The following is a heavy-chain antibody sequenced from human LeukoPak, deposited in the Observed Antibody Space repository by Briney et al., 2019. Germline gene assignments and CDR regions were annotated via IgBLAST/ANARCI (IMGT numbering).Heavy chain of an antibody. CDR3: ARGYSYGPYYYYYYMDV. D-gene: IGHD5-18*01. V-gene: IGHV4-39*07. CDR1: GGSISSSSYY. J-gene: IGHJ6*03. Sequence: NPSETLSLTCTVSGGSISSSSYYWGWIRQPPGKGLEWIGSIYYSGSTYYDPSLKSRVTISIDTSKNQFSLNLSSVTAADTAVYYCARGYSYGPYYYYYYMDVWGKGTTVTVSS. CDR2: IYYSGST.